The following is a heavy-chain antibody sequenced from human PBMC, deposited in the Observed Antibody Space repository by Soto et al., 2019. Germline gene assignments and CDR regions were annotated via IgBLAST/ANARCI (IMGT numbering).Heavy chain of an antibody. D-gene: IGHD6-19*01. CDR2: IKGDESEK. CDR3: ARDRCSGFHGQDAWGIDV. Sequence: EVHLVESGGGLVQPGGSLRLSCAASGYTFNDYWMAWVRQTPGKGLEWVANIKGDESEKYYEDSVRGRFTITRDNAKNSLFLQMNSLGVEDTAVYYCARDRCSGFHGQDAWGIDVWGQGTTVTVSS. V-gene: IGHV3-7*05. J-gene: IGHJ6*02. CDR1: GYTFNDYW.